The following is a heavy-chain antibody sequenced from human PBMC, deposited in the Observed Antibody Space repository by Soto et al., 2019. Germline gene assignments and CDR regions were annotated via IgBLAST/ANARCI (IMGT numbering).Heavy chain of an antibody. J-gene: IGHJ6*02. Sequence: QVQLVQSGAEVKKPGASVKVSCKTSGYTFTNYGVSWVRQAPGQGLEWVGWVSAYNGNTNYAQKVQGRVTMTIDTSTSTAYMELRSLRYDDAAVYYCGRGWWELLANYYYYGMDFWGQGTTVTVSS. CDR1: GYTFTNYG. CDR2: VSAYNGNT. V-gene: IGHV1-18*01. CDR3: GRGWWELLANYYYYGMDF. D-gene: IGHD1-26*01.